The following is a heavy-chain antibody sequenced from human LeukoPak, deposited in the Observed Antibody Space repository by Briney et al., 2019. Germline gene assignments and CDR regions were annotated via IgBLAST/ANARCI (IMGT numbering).Heavy chain of an antibody. Sequence: GGSLRLSCAASGFTFSSYWMNWARQAPGKGLEWVASINHNGNVNYYVDSVKGRFTISRDNAKNSLYLQMSNLRAEDTAVYYCARVEGTYYYDSSGYFPIVYFDYWGQGTLVTVSS. CDR1: GFTFSSYW. J-gene: IGHJ4*02. CDR3: ARVEGTYYYDSSGYFPIVYFDY. D-gene: IGHD3-22*01. V-gene: IGHV3-7*03. CDR2: INHNGNVN.